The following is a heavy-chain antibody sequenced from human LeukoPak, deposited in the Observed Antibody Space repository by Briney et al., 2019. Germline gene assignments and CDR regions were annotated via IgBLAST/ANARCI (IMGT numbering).Heavy chain of an antibody. CDR1: GGSISSYY. CDR2: IYTSGST. J-gene: IGHJ4*02. Sequence: SETLSLTCTVSGGSISSYYWSWIRQPAGKGLEWIGRIYTSGSTYYNPSLKSRVTISVDTSKNQFSLKLSSVTAADTAMYYCARSTGYSSLGYWGQGTLVTVSS. CDR3: ARSTGYSSLGY. V-gene: IGHV4-4*07. D-gene: IGHD6-13*01.